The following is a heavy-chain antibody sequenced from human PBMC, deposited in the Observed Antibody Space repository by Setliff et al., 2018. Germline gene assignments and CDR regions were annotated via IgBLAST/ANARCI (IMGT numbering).Heavy chain of an antibody. CDR1: GFTFSTYW. CDR3: STLTTVTTSPL. J-gene: IGHJ4*02. V-gene: IGHV3-74*03. CDR2: ISTDGSSI. Sequence: PGGSLRLSCVTSGFTFSTYWMHWVRQAPGQGLVWVARISTDGSSITYADSVKGRFTISRDNARNTLYLQMNSLTAEDTAVYYCSTLTTVTTSPLWGQGTLVTVSS. D-gene: IGHD4-17*01.